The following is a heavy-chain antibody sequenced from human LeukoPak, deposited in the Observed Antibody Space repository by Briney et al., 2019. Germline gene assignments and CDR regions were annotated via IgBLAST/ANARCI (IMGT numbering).Heavy chain of an antibody. J-gene: IGHJ4*02. CDR2: IYHSGST. CDR3: ARHVVGVADYYDSSGYYYFDY. Sequence: SETLSLTCAVSGGSISSGGYSWSWIRQPPGKGLEWIGYIYHSGSTYYNPSLKSRVTISVDTSKNQFSLKLSSVTAADTAVYYCARHVVGVADYYDSSGYYYFDYWGQGTLVTVSS. D-gene: IGHD3-22*01. CDR1: GGSISSGGYS. V-gene: IGHV4-30-2*03.